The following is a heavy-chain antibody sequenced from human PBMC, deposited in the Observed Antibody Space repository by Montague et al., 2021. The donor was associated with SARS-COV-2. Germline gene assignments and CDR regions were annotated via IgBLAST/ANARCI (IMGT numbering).Heavy chain of an antibody. CDR1: GGSFSNYY. J-gene: IGHJ3*02. V-gene: IGHV4-34*01. D-gene: IGHD2-2*01. Sequence: SETLSLTCAISGGSFSNYYWSWIRQPPGKGLEWIGEVNQSGTTIYNPSVKSGVTISEDTSKNQFYLRLNSVTAAATAVYYCARGRQPVVVPGAGPAGRDFDIWGQGTMVTVSS. CDR3: ARGRQPVVVPGAGPAGRDFDI. CDR2: VNQSGTT.